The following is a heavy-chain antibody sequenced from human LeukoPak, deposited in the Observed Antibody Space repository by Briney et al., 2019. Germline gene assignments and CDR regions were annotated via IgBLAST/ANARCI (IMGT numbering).Heavy chain of an antibody. CDR3: AKAVGATMYAFDI. Sequence: PGGSLRLSCAASGFTFSTFGMHWVRQAPGKGLEWVSAFSGGGGGTYYADSVKGRFTISRDNSKNTLYLQMSSLRAEDTAVYFCAKAVGATMYAFDIWGQGTMVIVSS. D-gene: IGHD1-26*01. CDR1: GFTFSTFG. CDR2: FSGGGGGT. J-gene: IGHJ3*02. V-gene: IGHV3-23*01.